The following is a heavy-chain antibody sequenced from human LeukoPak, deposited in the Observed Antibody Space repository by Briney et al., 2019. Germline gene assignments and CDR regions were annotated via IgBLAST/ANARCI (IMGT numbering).Heavy chain of an antibody. CDR3: ARGRYDSSGYYLALDC. Sequence: ASVKVSCKASGYSITGYYMHWVRQAPGQGLEWMGWISAYNGNTNYAQKLQGRVTMTTDTSTSTAYMELRSLRSDDTAVYYCARGRYDSSGYYLALDCWGQGTLVTVSS. CDR1: GYSITGYY. CDR2: ISAYNGNT. D-gene: IGHD3-22*01. J-gene: IGHJ4*02. V-gene: IGHV1-18*04.